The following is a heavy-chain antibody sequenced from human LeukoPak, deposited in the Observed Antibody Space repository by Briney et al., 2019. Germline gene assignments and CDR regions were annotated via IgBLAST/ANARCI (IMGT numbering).Heavy chain of an antibody. CDR2: IYYSGST. D-gene: IGHD1-1*01. V-gene: IGHV4-59*11. J-gene: IGHJ5*02. CDR1: GGSISSHY. CDR3: ARGYKSLSRYNWFDP. Sequence: PSETLSLTCTVSGGSISSHYWSWIRQPPGHGLEWIGYIYYSGSTNYNPSLKSRVTISVDTSKNQFSLKLSSVTAADTAVYYCARGYKSLSRYNWFDPWGQGTLVTVSS.